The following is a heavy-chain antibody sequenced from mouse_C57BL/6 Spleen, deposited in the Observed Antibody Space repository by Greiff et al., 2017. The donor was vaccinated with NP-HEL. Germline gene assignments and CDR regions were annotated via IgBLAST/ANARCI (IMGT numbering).Heavy chain of an antibody. CDR1: GFTFSDYY. Sequence: EVMLVESEGGLVQPGSSMKLSCTASGFTFSDYYMAWVRQVPEKGLEWVANINYDGSSTYYLDSLKSRFIISRDNAKNILYLQMSSLKSEDTATYYCARDGGSSLSFDYWGQGTTLTVSS. J-gene: IGHJ2*01. V-gene: IGHV5-16*01. CDR2: INYDGSST. CDR3: ARDGGSSLSFDY. D-gene: IGHD1-1*01.